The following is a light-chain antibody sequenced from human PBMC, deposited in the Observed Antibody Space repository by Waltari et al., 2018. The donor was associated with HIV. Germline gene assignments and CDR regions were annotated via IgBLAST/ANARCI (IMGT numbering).Light chain of an antibody. CDR2: VAS. V-gene: IGKV1-39*01. Sequence: DVQLTQSPSSLSASVGDRITISCRASQAIGSYLNWYRHRPGTAPQLLIYVASNLQTGVPSRFRASGSGTEFSLSIDGLQRDDFATYFCQQSYTTPRTFGLGTAVE. J-gene: IGKJ1*01. CDR1: QAIGSY. CDR3: QQSYTTPRT.